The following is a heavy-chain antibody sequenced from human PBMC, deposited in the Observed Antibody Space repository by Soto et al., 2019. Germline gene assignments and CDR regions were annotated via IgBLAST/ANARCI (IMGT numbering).Heavy chain of an antibody. Sequence: HPGGSLRLSCAAAGFTFSSYWMYWVRQAPGKGLVWVSRINGDGSSTTYAESVKGRFTISRDNAKNTLYLQMNSLSAEDTAVYYCATVAYSGSFFAHWGQGTLVTVS. CDR1: GFTFSSYW. V-gene: IGHV3-74*01. CDR2: INGDGSST. CDR3: ATVAYSGSFFAH. J-gene: IGHJ5*02. D-gene: IGHD1-26*01.